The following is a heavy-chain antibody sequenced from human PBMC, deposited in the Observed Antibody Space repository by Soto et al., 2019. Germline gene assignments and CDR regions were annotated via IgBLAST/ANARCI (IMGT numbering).Heavy chain of an antibody. Sequence: QVQLVQSGAEVKKPGSSVKVSCKASGGTFSSYAISWVRQAPGQGLEWMGGVIPIFGTANYAQKFQGRVTITADESTSTAYMELSSLRSEDTAVYYCARVRVPGFRVGADPEDYWGQGTLVTVSS. V-gene: IGHV1-69*01. J-gene: IGHJ4*02. D-gene: IGHD1-26*01. CDR1: GGTFSSYA. CDR3: ARVRVPGFRVGADPEDY. CDR2: VIPIFGTA.